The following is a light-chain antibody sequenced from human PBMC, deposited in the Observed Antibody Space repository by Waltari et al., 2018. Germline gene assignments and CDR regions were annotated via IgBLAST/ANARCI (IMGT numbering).Light chain of an antibody. V-gene: IGLV1-40*01. CDR3: QSYGSDWV. CDR2: GNN. J-gene: IGLJ3*02. Sequence: QSVLTQPPSVSGAPGQRVTISCTGSRPNIGSGYAVHWYHQLPGTAPKLPTYGNNNRPSGVPDRFSGSKSGTSASLAITGLQAEDEADYYCQSYGSDWVFGGGTKLTVL. CDR1: RPNIGSGYA.